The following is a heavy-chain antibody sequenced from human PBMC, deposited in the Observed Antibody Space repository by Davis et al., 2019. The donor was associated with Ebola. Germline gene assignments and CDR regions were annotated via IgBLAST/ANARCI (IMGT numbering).Heavy chain of an antibody. J-gene: IGHJ4*02. CDR2: IWYDGSNK. CDR3: ASMVPAAQD. V-gene: IGHV3-33*08. Sequence: GESLKISCAASGFTFSSYWMSWVRQAPGKGLEWVAVIWYDGSNKYYADSVKGRFTISRDNAKNSLYLQMNSLRAEDTAVYYCASMVPAAQDWGQGTLVTVSS. CDR1: GFTFSSYW. D-gene: IGHD2-2*01.